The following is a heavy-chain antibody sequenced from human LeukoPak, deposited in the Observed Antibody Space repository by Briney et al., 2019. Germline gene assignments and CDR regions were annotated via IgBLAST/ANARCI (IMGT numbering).Heavy chain of an antibody. D-gene: IGHD3-10*01. CDR2: VSGSGGST. V-gene: IGHV3-23*01. Sequence: GGSLRLSCAASGFTFSSYAVSWVRQAPGKGLEWVSAVSGSGGSTYYADSVKGRFTISRDNSKNTMYLQMNSLRAEDTALYYCARDRSGSYPNWFDPWGQGTLVTVSS. CDR3: ARDRSGSYPNWFDP. J-gene: IGHJ5*02. CDR1: GFTFSSYA.